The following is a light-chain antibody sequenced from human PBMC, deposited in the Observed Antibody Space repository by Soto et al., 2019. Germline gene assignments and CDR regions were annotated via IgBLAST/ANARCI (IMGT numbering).Light chain of an antibody. J-gene: IGKJ5*01. CDR3: MQGTQFPLT. CDR2: AAS. CDR1: QSISSY. V-gene: IGKV1-39*01. Sequence: QMPTSPSPLSESVGARATIPSRASQSISSYLNWYHQKPGKAPKLLIYAASSLQSGVPARFSGSGSGTDFALKISRVEAEDVGVYYCMQGTQFPLTFGQGTRLEIK.